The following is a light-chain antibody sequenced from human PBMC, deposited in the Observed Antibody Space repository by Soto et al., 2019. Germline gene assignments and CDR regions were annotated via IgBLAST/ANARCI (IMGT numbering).Light chain of an antibody. CDR3: QQRSNWPIT. V-gene: IGKV3-11*01. Sequence: EIVLTQSPATLSLSPGERAILSCRASQSVSNYLVWYQQKPGQAPRLLIYDANNRATGIPARFSGRGSGTDFTLTISSLEPEDFAVYFCQQRSNWPITFGQGTRLEIK. CDR2: DAN. J-gene: IGKJ5*01. CDR1: QSVSNY.